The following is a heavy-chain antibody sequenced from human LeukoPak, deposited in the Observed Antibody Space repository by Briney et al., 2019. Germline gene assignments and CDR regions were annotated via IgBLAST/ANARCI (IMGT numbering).Heavy chain of an antibody. J-gene: IGHJ5*02. Sequence: ASVKVSCKASGYTFTSYGISWVRQAPGQGLEWMGWISAYNGNTNYAQKLQGRVTMTTDTSTSTAYMELRSLRSDDTAVYYCARRLNTYYYDSSGYNWFDPWGPGTLVTVSS. D-gene: IGHD3-22*01. V-gene: IGHV1-18*01. CDR1: GYTFTSYG. CDR2: ISAYNGNT. CDR3: ARRLNTYYYDSSGYNWFDP.